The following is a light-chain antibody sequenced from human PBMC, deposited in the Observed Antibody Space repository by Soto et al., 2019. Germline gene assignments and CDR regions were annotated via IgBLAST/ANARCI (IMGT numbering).Light chain of an antibody. CDR1: QDIAFY. CDR2: GAS. V-gene: IGKV1-39*01. Sequence: DIQMTQSPSSLSVSVGDRVTMSCRTSQDIAFYLNWYQQKPEKAPQLLIYGASNLLHGVTSRFSGSGSGTDFTLPITSLQPEDFATYFCQQNYYIPYSFGQATKLEI. CDR3: QQNYYIPYS. J-gene: IGKJ2*01.